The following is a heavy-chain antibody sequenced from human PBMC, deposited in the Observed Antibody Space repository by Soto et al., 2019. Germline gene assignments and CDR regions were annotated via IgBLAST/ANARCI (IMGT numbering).Heavy chain of an antibody. CDR2: ISTYNDNT. D-gene: IGHD6-19*01. J-gene: IGHJ6*02. CDR1: GYIFTRFG. V-gene: IGHV1-18*01. Sequence: ASVKVSCTASGYIFTRFGIIWVRQAPGQGLEWMGWISTYNDNTKYAQKLQGRVTMTTDTSTSTAYMELRSLRSDDTAVYYCARERAVVPQYGMDVWGQGTTVTVSS. CDR3: ARERAVVPQYGMDV.